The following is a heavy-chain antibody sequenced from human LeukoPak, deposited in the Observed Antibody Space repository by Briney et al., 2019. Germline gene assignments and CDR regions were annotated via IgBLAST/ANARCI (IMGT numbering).Heavy chain of an antibody. CDR1: GGPISSSSYY. CDR2: INHSGST. J-gene: IGHJ4*02. Sequence: SETLSLTCTVSGGPISSSSYYWSWIRQPPGKGLEWIGEINHSGSTNYNPSLKSRVTISVDTSKNQFSLKLSSVTAADTAVYYCARKLGIFTVTTAFDYWGQGTLVTVSS. V-gene: IGHV4-39*07. D-gene: IGHD4-17*01. CDR3: ARKLGIFTVTTAFDY.